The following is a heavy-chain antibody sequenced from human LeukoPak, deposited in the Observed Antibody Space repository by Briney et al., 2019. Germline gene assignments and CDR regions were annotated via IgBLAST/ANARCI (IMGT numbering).Heavy chain of an antibody. D-gene: IGHD3-10*01. CDR2: ISANNGNT. CDR1: GYTFTSYG. CDR3: MRGGRDYFDY. J-gene: IGHJ4*02. Sequence: GASVKVSCKASGYTFTSYGNSWVRQAPGQGLEWMGWISANNGNTNYVQKLQGRVTMTTDTSTSTVYMELRSLRSDDTAVYYCMRGGRDYFDYWGQGTLVTVSS. V-gene: IGHV1-18*01.